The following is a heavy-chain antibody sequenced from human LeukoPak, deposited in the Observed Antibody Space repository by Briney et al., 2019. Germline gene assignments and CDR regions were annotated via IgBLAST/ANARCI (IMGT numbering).Heavy chain of an antibody. CDR1: GGSISSFY. CDR3: ARHRLPGYYYYGMDG. Sequence: PSETLSLTCTVSGGSISSFYWSWIRQPPGKGLEWIGYTYYSGSTNYNPSLKSRVIISVDTSKNQFSLNLTSVTAADTAIYYCARHRLPGYYYYGMDGWGQGTTVTVSS. D-gene: IGHD4-17*01. J-gene: IGHJ6*02. V-gene: IGHV4-59*08. CDR2: TYYSGST.